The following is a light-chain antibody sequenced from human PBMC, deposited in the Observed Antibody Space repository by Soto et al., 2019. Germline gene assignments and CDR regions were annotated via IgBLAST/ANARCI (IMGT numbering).Light chain of an antibody. V-gene: IGLV2-23*01. J-gene: IGLJ3*02. CDR3: CSFAGSSTWV. Sequence: QSALTQPASVSGSPGQSITISCTGTSSDVGNYNLVSWYQHHPGKAPKLMIYEGSKRPSGVSNRFSGSKSGNTASLTNSGLQAEDEADYYCCSFAGSSTWVFGGGTKLTVL. CDR2: EGS. CDR1: SSDVGNYNL.